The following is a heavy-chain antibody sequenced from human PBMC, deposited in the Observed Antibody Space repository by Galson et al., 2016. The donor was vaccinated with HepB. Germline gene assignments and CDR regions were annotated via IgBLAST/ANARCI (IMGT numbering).Heavy chain of an antibody. CDR2: MSHDGSNK. V-gene: IGHV3-30*03. D-gene: IGHD6-13*01. CDR3: AVRYSSIWYFQH. Sequence: SLRLSCAASGFTFSNYGMHWIRQAPGKGLEWVAVMSHDGSNKYYADSVKGRFTISRDNSKNTLYLQMNSLGAEDTAIYYCAVRYSSIWYFQHWGRGTLVSVSS. J-gene: IGHJ1*01. CDR1: GFTFSNYG.